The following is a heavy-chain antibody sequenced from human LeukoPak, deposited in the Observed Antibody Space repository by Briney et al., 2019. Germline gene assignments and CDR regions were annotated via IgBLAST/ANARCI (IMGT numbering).Heavy chain of an antibody. V-gene: IGHV3-21*01. D-gene: IGHD3-22*01. J-gene: IGHJ4*02. CDR3: VRIRTYYYSSGYLDY. Sequence: GGSLRLSCAPSVFTFCNYNINWVRQAPGKGLECVSSISSSSSYIYYADSVEGGFTISRDNGRNALYLQMNSLRAEDMAEYDCVRIRTYYYSSGYLDYWGQGTLVTVSS. CDR1: VFTFCNYN. CDR2: ISSSSSYI.